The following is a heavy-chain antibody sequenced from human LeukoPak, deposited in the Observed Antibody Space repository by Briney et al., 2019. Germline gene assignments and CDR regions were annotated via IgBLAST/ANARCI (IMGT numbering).Heavy chain of an antibody. CDR2: ISSSSSYI. Sequence: GGSLRLSCAASGFTLSSYSMNWVRQAPGKGLEWVSFISSSSSYIYYADSVKGRFTISRDNAKNSLHLQMNSLRAEDTAVYYCARIHPYYYGSGSYLMGYYYFGMDVWGQGTTVTVS. CDR3: ARIHPYYYGSGSYLMGYYYFGMDV. CDR1: GFTLSSYS. J-gene: IGHJ6*02. V-gene: IGHV3-21*01. D-gene: IGHD3-10*01.